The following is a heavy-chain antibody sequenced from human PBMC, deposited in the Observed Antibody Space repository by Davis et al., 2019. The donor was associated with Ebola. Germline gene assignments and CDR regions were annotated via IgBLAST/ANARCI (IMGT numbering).Heavy chain of an antibody. D-gene: IGHD2-2*02. Sequence: GESLKISCAASGFTFSSYEMNWVRQAPGKGLEWVSYISSSGSTIYYADSVKGRFTISRDNAKNSLYLQMDSLRAEDTAVYYCARGGHIPYCSSTSCYTDYYYGVDVWGQGTTVTVSS. V-gene: IGHV3-48*03. CDR2: ISSSGSTI. J-gene: IGHJ6*02. CDR1: GFTFSSYE. CDR3: ARGGHIPYCSSTSCYTDYYYGVDV.